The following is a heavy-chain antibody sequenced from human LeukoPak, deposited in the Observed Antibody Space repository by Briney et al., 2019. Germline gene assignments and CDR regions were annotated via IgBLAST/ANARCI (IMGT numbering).Heavy chain of an antibody. D-gene: IGHD3-16*01. CDR2: IYISGSGST. Sequence: SETLSLTCTVSGGSISSYYWSWIRQPAGKGLEWIGRIYISGSGSTNYNPSLKSRVTISVDTSKNQFSLKLSSVTAADTAVYYCARARGGNDYWGQGTLVTVSS. CDR1: GGSISSYY. CDR3: ARARGGNDY. J-gene: IGHJ4*02. V-gene: IGHV4-4*07.